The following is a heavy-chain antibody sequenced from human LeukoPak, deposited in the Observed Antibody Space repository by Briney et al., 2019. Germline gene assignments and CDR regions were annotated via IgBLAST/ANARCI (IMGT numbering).Heavy chain of an antibody. D-gene: IGHD3-3*01. J-gene: IGHJ3*02. CDR3: AKFLAIFGVAQNAFDI. V-gene: IGHV3-30*18. Sequence: GGSLRLSCAASGFTFSSYGMHWVRQAPGKGLEWVAVISYDGSNKYYADSVKGRFTISRDNSKNTLYLQMNSLRAEDTAVYYCAKFLAIFGVAQNAFDIWGQGTMVTVSS. CDR1: GFTFSSYG. CDR2: ISYDGSNK.